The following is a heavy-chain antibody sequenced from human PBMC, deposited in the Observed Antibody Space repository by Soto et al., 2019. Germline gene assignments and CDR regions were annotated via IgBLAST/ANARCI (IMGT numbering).Heavy chain of an antibody. CDR2: IETGGST. Sequence: EVQLVESGGGLIQPGGSLRLSCAASGLTVSTNYMNWVRQAPGKGLEWVSIIETGGSTYHADSVKGRFSIFRDNSKNTLYLQMNSLRAEDTAVYFCARGDLDYWGQGTLVTVSS. V-gene: IGHV3-53*01. J-gene: IGHJ4*02. CDR3: ARGDLDY. CDR1: GLTVSTNY.